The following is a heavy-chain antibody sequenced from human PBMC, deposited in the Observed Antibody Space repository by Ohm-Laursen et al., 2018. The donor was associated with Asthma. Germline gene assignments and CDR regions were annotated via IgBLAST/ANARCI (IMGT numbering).Heavy chain of an antibody. CDR1: EFTFSLYS. D-gene: IGHD3-16*01. J-gene: IGHJ6*02. CDR3: AKEWGGVDV. CDR2: ISSSSSTI. Sequence: GSLRLSCAASEFTFSLYSMNWVRQAPGKGLEWVSYISSSSSTIYYADSVKGRFTISRDNAKNSLYLQMNNLRAEDAAIYYCAKEWGGVDVWGQGTTVTVSS. V-gene: IGHV3-48*01.